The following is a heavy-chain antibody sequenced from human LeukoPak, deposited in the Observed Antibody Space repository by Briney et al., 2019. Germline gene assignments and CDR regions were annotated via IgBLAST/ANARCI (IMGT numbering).Heavy chain of an antibody. J-gene: IGHJ4*02. V-gene: IGHV1-69*05. D-gene: IGHD1-1*01. CDR2: IIPIFGTA. CDR3: ARGPELERFDY. CDR1: GGTFNTYT. Sequence: ASVKVSCKASGGTFNTYTITWVRQAPGQGLEWMGGIIPIFGTANYAQKFQGRVTITTGESTSTAYMELSSLRSDDTAVYYCARGPELERFDYWGQGTLVTVSS.